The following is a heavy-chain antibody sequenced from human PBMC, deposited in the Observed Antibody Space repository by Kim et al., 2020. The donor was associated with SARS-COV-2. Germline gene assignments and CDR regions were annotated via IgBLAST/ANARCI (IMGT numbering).Heavy chain of an antibody. CDR1: RFTFRSYG. CDR3: ARSGGFLEWLAAYYGMDV. V-gene: IGHV3-33*08. D-gene: IGHD3-3*01. Sequence: GGSLRLSCAASRFTFRSYGMHWVRQAPGKGLEWVAAIWHDGSNEYYADSVKGRFTISRDNSKNMLFLQMNSLRPEDTAVYYCARSGGFLEWLAAYYGMDVWSQGTAFTVSS. CDR2: IWHDGSNE. J-gene: IGHJ6*02.